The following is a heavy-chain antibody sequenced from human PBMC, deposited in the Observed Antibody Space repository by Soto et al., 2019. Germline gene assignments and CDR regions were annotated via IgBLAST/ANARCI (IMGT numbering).Heavy chain of an antibody. J-gene: IGHJ5*02. Sequence: QVQLVQSGAEVKKPGASVKVSCQASGYTFSDWFVNWVRLAPGQGPEWMGWINPKNGATNYAQKFQGRVTMTSDTSISTAYMGLSSLKYDDTAVYYCARRWSSRNWFDPWGQGTLVTVSS. D-gene: IGHD2-15*01. V-gene: IGHV1-2*02. CDR3: ARRWSSRNWFDP. CDR2: INPKNGAT. CDR1: GYTFSDWF.